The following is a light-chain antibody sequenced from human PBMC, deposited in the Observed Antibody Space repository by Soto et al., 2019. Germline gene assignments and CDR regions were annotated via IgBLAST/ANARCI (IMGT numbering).Light chain of an antibody. J-gene: IGKJ1*01. CDR2: TAS. V-gene: IGKV3-11*01. Sequence: IQLPQSPATLSLTPGERAPLSCQASQDISNYLAWYQQKPGQAPRLILYTASSRATGIPARFSGSGSGTDFTLTISSLEPEDFAVYYCQQRSSWPPWTFGQGTKVEIK. CDR1: QDISNY. CDR3: QQRSSWPPWT.